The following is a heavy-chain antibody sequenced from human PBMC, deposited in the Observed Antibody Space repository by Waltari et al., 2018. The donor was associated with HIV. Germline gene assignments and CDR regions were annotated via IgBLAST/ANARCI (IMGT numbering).Heavy chain of an antibody. CDR2: LSPTLGAP. V-gene: IGHV1-69*01. Sequence: QVQLGQSGPEMKKPGSSVKVSCKASGAAFGTYGISWVRLAAGQRLTWMGRLSPTLGAPNYEPKFQVTVTISSDASTSTAYMELSSLTSDDTAIYYCARDYVSTWFHPWGQGTRVTVSS. J-gene: IGHJ5*02. CDR3: ARDYVSTWFHP. D-gene: IGHD3-10*02. CDR1: GAAFGTYG.